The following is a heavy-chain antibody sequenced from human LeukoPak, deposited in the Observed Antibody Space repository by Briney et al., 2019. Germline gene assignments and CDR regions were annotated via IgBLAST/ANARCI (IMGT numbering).Heavy chain of an antibody. Sequence: GGSLRLSCAASGFTFSSYAMSWVRQAPGKGLEWVSAISGSGGSTYYADSVKGRLTISRDNSKNTLYLQMNSQRAEDTAVYYCAKANDCYDSSGYDYWGQGTLVTVSS. D-gene: IGHD3-22*01. CDR3: AKANDCYDSSGYDY. J-gene: IGHJ4*02. CDR2: ISGSGGST. CDR1: GFTFSSYA. V-gene: IGHV3-23*01.